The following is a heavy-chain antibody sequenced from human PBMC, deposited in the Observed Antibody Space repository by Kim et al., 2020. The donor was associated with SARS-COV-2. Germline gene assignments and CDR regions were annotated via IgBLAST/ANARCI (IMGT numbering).Heavy chain of an antibody. Sequence: PSLKSRVTISVDTSKNQFSLNLSSLTAADTAVYYCARRDSSSWKLHHFDYWGQGTLVTVSS. D-gene: IGHD6-13*01. J-gene: IGHJ4*02. CDR3: ARRDSSSWKLHHFDY. V-gene: IGHV4-39*01.